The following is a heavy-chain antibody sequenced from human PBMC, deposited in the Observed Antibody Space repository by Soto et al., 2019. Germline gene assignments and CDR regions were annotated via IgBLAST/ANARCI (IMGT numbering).Heavy chain of an antibody. Sequence: QVQLVQSGAEVKKPGASVKVSCKASGYTFTSYDINWVRQATGQGLEWMGWMNPNSGNTGYAQKFQGRVTMTRNTASGSAYRELSNRRSELTAVYYCARDKAYGMDVWGQGTTVTGSS. CDR2: MNPNSGNT. J-gene: IGHJ6*02. CDR1: GYTFTSYD. CDR3: ARDKAYGMDV. V-gene: IGHV1-8*01.